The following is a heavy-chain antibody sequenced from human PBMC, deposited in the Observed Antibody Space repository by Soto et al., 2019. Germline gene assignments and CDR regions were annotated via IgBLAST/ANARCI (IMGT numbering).Heavy chain of an antibody. CDR1: GGSVSSGSYY. V-gene: IGHV4-61*01. CDR3: AGFGYSRWFDP. Sequence: PSETLSLTCTVSGGSVSSGSYYWSWIRQPPGKGLEWIGYIYYSGSTNYNPSLKSRVTISVDTSKNQFSLKLSSVTAADTAVYYCAGFGYSRWFDPWGQGTLVTVSS. CDR2: IYYSGST. J-gene: IGHJ5*02. D-gene: IGHD6-13*01.